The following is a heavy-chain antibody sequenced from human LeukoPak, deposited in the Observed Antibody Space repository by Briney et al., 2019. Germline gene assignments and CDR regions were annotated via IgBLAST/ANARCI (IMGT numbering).Heavy chain of an antibody. Sequence: GGSLRLSCAASGFIFSSYSVTWVRQAPGKGLEWVSSISSSSSYIYYADSLRGRFTISRDNAKNSLYLQVNSLRAEDTAVYYCARVGRTIRGAPDYWGQGTLVTVSS. CDR2: ISSSSSYI. D-gene: IGHD3-10*01. V-gene: IGHV3-21*01. CDR3: ARVGRTIRGAPDY. CDR1: GFIFSSYS. J-gene: IGHJ4*02.